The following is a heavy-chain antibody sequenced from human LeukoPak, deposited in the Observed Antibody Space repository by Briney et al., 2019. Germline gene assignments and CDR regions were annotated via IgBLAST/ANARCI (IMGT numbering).Heavy chain of an antibody. V-gene: IGHV4-59*12. J-gene: IGHJ4*02. D-gene: IGHD3-16*02. CDR3: ARDSPGVIHFDY. Sequence: PSETLSLTCTVSGGSISSYYWSWIRQPPGKGLEWIGYIYYSGSTNYNPSLKSRVTISVDTSKNQFSLKLSSVTAADTAVYYCARDSPGVIHFDYWGQGTLVTVSS. CDR2: IYYSGST. CDR1: GGSISSYY.